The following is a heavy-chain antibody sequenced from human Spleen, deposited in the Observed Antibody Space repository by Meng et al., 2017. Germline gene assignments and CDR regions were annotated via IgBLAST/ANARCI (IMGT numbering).Heavy chain of an antibody. D-gene: IGHD4-11*01. Sequence: QWQLQQWGAGLLKPSETLSLTCAVYVGSFSGYYWSWIRQPPGKGLEWIGEINHSGSTNYNPSLESRATISVDTSQNNLSLKLSSVTAADSAVYYCARGPTTMAHDFDYWGRGTLVTVSS. V-gene: IGHV4-34*01. CDR2: INHSGST. CDR1: VGSFSGYY. CDR3: ARGPTTMAHDFDY. J-gene: IGHJ4*02.